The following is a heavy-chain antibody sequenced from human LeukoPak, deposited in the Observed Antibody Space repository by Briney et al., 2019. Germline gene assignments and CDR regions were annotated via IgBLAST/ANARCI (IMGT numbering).Heavy chain of an antibody. V-gene: IGHV4-59*01. CDR1: GGSISSYY. CDR3: ARDDYGDFHFDY. CDR2: IYYSGST. Sequence: SETLSLTCTVSGGSISSYYWSWIRQPPGKGLEWIGYIYYSGSTNYNPSLKSRVTIPVDTSKNQFSLKLSSVTAADTAVYYCARDDYGDFHFDYWGQGTLVTVSS. J-gene: IGHJ4*02. D-gene: IGHD4-17*01.